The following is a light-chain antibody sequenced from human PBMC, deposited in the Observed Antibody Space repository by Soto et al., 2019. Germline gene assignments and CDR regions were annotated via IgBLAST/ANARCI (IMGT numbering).Light chain of an antibody. CDR1: SSDVGGYNY. V-gene: IGLV2-11*01. CDR3: CSYAGSYTYV. Sequence: QSALTQPRSVSGSPGQSVTISCTGTSSDVGGYNYVSWYQQHPGKAPKLMIYDVSKRPSRVPDRFSGSKSGNTASLTISGRQAEDEADYYCCSYAGSYTYVFGTGTKVTVL. J-gene: IGLJ1*01. CDR2: DVS.